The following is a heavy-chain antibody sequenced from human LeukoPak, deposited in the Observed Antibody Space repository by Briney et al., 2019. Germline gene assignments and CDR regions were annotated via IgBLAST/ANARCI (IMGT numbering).Heavy chain of an antibody. D-gene: IGHD6-19*01. Sequence: GRSLILSCAASGFTFSSYWMGWVRQAPGKGLEWTANINEDGTEKYYADSVKGRFTISRDNAKNSLYLQMNTLRAEGTAVYYCARSSDWAFDFWGQGTLVTVSS. CDR2: INEDGTEK. V-gene: IGHV3-7*05. CDR3: ARSSDWAFDF. CDR1: GFTFSSYW. J-gene: IGHJ4*02.